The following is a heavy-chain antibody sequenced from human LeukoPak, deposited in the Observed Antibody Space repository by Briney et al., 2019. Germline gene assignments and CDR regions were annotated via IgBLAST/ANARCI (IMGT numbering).Heavy chain of an antibody. Sequence: PGGSLRLSCAASGFTFSSYWMSWVRQAPGKGLEWVANIKQDGSEKYYVDSVKGRFTISRDNAKNSLYLQMNSLRAEDTAVYYCARVLVGAGRLFDYWGQGTLVTVSS. V-gene: IGHV3-7*03. D-gene: IGHD1-26*01. CDR3: ARVLVGAGRLFDY. CDR1: GFTFSSYW. CDR2: IKQDGSEK. J-gene: IGHJ4*02.